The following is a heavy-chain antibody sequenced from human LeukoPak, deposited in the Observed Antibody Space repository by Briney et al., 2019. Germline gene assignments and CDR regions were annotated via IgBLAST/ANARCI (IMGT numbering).Heavy chain of an antibody. V-gene: IGHV4-38-2*02. CDR2: IYRSGST. J-gene: IGHJ4*02. CDR3: AKGGRITMLRGVQRDHYFDY. D-gene: IGHD3-10*01. Sequence: SETLSLTCSVSGYSISTGYHWVWIRQSPGKGLEWIGSIYRSGSTNYNPSLKSRVTISVDTSNNQFSLKVSSVTAADTAVYYCAKGGRITMLRGVQRDHYFDYWGQGTLVTVSS. CDR1: GYSISTGYH.